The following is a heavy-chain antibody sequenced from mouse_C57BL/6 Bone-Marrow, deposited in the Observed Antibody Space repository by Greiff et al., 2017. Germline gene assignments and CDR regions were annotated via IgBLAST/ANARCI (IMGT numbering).Heavy chain of an antibody. CDR1: GYTFTSSG. CDR2: IYPRSGNT. J-gene: IGHJ3*01. D-gene: IGHD1-1*01. V-gene: IGHV1-81*01. Sequence: VQLVESGAELARPGASVKLSCKASGYTFTSSGISWVKQRTGQGLEWIGEIYPRSGNTYYNEKFKGKATLTADKSSSTAYMELRSLTSEDSAVYFCAREGLYYGRSEAWFAYWGQGTLVTVSA. CDR3: AREGLYYGRSEAWFAY.